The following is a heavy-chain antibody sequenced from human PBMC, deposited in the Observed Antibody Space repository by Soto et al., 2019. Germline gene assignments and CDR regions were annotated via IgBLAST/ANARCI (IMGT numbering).Heavy chain of an antibody. D-gene: IGHD5-12*01. V-gene: IGHV3-21*01. Sequence: PGGSLRLSCAASGFTFSSYSMNWVRQAPGKGLEWVSSISSSSSYIYYADSVKGRFTISRDNAKNSLYLQMNSLRAEDTAVYYCERILSGYESNWFDPWGQGTLVTVSS. J-gene: IGHJ5*02. CDR3: ERILSGYESNWFDP. CDR1: GFTFSSYS. CDR2: ISSSSSYI.